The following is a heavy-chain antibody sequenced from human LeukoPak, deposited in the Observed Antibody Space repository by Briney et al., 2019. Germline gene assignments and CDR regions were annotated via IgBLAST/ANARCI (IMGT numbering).Heavy chain of an antibody. D-gene: IGHD3-16*02. CDR1: GFTFDDYA. Sequence: GGSLRLSCAASGFTFDDYAMHWVRQAPGKGLEWVSGISWNSGSIGYADSVKGRFTISRDNAKNSLYLQMNSLRAEDTALYHCAKGFYDYVWGSYRYVPFDYWGQGTLVTVSS. CDR3: AKGFYDYVWGSYRYVPFDY. CDR2: ISWNSGSI. J-gene: IGHJ4*02. V-gene: IGHV3-9*01.